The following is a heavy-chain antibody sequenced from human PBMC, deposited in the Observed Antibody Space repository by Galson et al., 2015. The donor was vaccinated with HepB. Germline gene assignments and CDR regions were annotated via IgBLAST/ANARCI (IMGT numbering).Heavy chain of an antibody. Sequence: SVKVSCKASGYTFTSYGISWVRQAPGQGLEWMGWISAYNGNTNYAQKLQGRVTMTTDTSTSTAYMELRSLRSDDTAVYYCARNRPLDTVTTSYYYMDVWGKGTTVTVSS. J-gene: IGHJ6*03. CDR3: ARNRPLDTVTTSYYYMDV. D-gene: IGHD4-17*01. CDR1: GYTFTSYG. CDR2: ISAYNGNT. V-gene: IGHV1-18*01.